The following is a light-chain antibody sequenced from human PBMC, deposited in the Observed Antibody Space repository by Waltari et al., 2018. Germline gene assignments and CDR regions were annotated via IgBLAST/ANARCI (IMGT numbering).Light chain of an antibody. J-gene: IGLJ2*01. CDR1: SSNIGAGYD. CDR3: QSYDNSPSGVV. Sequence: QSVLTQPPSMSGAPGQRVTISCTGSSSNIGAGYDVHWYQQRQGPAPKRLLYGNSYRPSGVPDRFSRAKSGTSASLAITGLQAEDEAEYYCQSYDNSPSGVVFGGGTKLTVL. V-gene: IGLV1-40*01. CDR2: GNS.